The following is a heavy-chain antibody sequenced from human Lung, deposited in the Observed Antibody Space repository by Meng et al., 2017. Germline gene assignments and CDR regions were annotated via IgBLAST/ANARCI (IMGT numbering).Heavy chain of an antibody. Sequence: QVQLVQSGAEGKKPGASVKVPCKTSGGSFSTHTFSWVRQAPGQGLEWMGGLIAVFDKTKAAPRFQDRVTFTADESTSTAYMELSSLTFDDTAVYFCARGRRNEPLFDYWGQGTLVTVSS. D-gene: IGHD1-14*01. CDR2: LIAVFDKT. CDR1: GGSFSTHT. V-gene: IGHV1-69*13. CDR3: ARGRRNEPLFDY. J-gene: IGHJ4*02.